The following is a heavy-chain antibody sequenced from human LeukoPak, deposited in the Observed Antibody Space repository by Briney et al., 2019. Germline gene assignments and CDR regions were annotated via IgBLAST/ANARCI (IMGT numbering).Heavy chain of an antibody. J-gene: IGHJ6*03. Sequence: PGGSLRLSCAASGFTFSGYAMHWVRQAPGKGLEWVAVISYDGSNKYYADSVKGRFTISRDNSKNTLYLQMNSLRAEDTAVYYCAKASGYSSPYYYYMDVWGKGTTVTVSS. CDR2: ISYDGSNK. V-gene: IGHV3-30-3*01. CDR1: GFTFSGYA. D-gene: IGHD6-13*01. CDR3: AKASGYSSPYYYYMDV.